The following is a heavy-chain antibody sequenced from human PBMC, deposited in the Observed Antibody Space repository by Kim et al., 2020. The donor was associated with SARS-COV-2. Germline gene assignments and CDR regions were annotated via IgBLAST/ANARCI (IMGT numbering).Heavy chain of an antibody. CDR2: IYPGDSDT. J-gene: IGHJ4*02. Sequence: GESLKISCKGSGYSFTSYWIGWVRQMPGKGLEWMGIIYPGDSDTRYSPSFQGQVTISADKSISTAYLQWSSLKASDTAMYYCASMYGDSHGNGVYFDYWGQGTLVTVSS. CDR3: ASMYGDSHGNGVYFDY. V-gene: IGHV5-51*01. D-gene: IGHD4-17*01. CDR1: GYSFTSYW.